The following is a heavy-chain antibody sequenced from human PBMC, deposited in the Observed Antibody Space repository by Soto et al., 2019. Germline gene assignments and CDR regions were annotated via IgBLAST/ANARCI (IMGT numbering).Heavy chain of an antibody. CDR2: INHSGST. CDR3: ASGGGSGVVDC. Sequence: QVQLQQWGAGLLKPSETLSLTCAVFGVSFSGYYWNWIRQPPGKGLEWIGEINHSGSTNYNPSLTSRVPISVDRSKSQFSLKRRSVTAGDPDVDFCASGGGSGVVDCWGHGALVTVSS. CDR1: GVSFSGYY. D-gene: IGHD6-19*01. V-gene: IGHV4-34*01. J-gene: IGHJ4*01.